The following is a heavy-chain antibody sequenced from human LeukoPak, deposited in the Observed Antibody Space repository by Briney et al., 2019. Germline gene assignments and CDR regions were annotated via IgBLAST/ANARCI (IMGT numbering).Heavy chain of an antibody. J-gene: IGHJ4*02. V-gene: IGHV1-46*01. CDR2: INPSGDST. CDR1: GYTFTSYY. Sequence: ASVKVSCKASGYTFTSYYMNWVRQAPGQGLEWMGIINPSGDSTNHAQKFQGRVTMTRDTSTSTVYVELSRLRSEDTAVYYCAGSIAVAGLFDYWGQGTLVTVSS. CDR3: AGSIAVAGLFDY. D-gene: IGHD6-19*01.